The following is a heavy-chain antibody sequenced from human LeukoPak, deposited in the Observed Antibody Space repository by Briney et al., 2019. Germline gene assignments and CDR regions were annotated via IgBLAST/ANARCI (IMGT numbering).Heavy chain of an antibody. CDR3: RAAVAGDYFDL. CDR2: IRSKADSYKT. CDR1: GFTLSGAA. J-gene: IGHJ2*01. V-gene: IGHV3-73*01. Sequence: PGGSLKLSCAASGFTLSGAAMHWVRQASGKGLEWLGRIRSKADSYKTAYAASVKGRFTVSRDDSKNTAYLQMNSLKTEDAAVYYCRAAVAGDYFDLWGRGTLVTVSS. D-gene: IGHD6-19*01.